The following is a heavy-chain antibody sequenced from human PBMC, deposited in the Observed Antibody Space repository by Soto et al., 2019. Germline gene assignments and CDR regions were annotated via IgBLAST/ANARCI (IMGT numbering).Heavy chain of an antibody. D-gene: IGHD3-9*01. J-gene: IGHJ4*02. CDR3: ALGRYFDWLLYQAAMIY. CDR2: IKSKTDGGTA. V-gene: IGHV3-15*07. CDR1: GFTFNNAW. Sequence: GGSLRLSCAASGFTFNNAWMNWVRQAPGKGLEWVGRIKSKTDGGTADYTAPVKDRFTISRDDSKNTVYLQMNSLKSEDTAMYYCALGRYFDWLLYQAAMIYWGQGTLVTVSS.